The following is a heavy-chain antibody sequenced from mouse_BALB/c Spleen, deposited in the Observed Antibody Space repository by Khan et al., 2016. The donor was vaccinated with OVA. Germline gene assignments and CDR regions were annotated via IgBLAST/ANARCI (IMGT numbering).Heavy chain of an antibody. CDR3: ARGGLRGYFNY. CDR1: GYTFINYW. J-gene: IGHJ2*01. CDR2: INPSTGYT. Sequence: VELVESGAELAKPGASVKMSCKASGYTFINYWIFWVKQRPGQGLEWIGYINPSTGYTEYNQNFKDKATLTAETSSSTAYMQLSSLTSADSAVYYCARGGLRGYFNYWGQGTTLTVSS. V-gene: IGHV1-7*01.